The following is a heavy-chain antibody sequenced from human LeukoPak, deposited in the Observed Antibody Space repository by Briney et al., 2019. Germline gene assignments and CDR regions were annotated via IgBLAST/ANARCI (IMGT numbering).Heavy chain of an antibody. CDR2: VYYTGAS. J-gene: IGHJ4*02. Sequence: SETLSLNCTVSGGSISSSSYYWGWIRQPPGKGLEWIGSVYYTGASCYNPSLKSRVTISIDTSKKHFSLKLTSATAADTAVYYCARGAPPQNWGQGTLVTVSS. D-gene: IGHD3-16*01. V-gene: IGHV4-39*07. CDR3: ARGAPPQN. CDR1: GGSISSSSYY.